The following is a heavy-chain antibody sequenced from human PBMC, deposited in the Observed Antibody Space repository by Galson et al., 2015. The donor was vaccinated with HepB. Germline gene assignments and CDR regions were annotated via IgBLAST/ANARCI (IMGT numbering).Heavy chain of an antibody. CDR1: GFTVSSNY. CDR3: ARSRADIVVVPAAMGDYYYYYYMDV. CDR2: IYSGGST. Sequence: LRLSCAASGFTVSSNYMSWVRQAPGKGLEWVSVIYSGGSTYYADSVKGRFTISRDNSKNTLYLQMNSLRAEDTAVYYCARSRADIVVVPAAMGDYYYYYYMDVWGKGTTVTVSS. D-gene: IGHD2-2*01. V-gene: IGHV3-53*01. J-gene: IGHJ6*03.